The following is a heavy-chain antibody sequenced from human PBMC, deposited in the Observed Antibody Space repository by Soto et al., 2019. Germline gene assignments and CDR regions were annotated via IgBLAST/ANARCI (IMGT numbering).Heavy chain of an antibody. CDR2: IGTNGGIT. V-gene: IGHV3-64*01. J-gene: IGHJ4*02. CDR1: GFTFSNYA. CDR3: ARGEFNGRMPSPMHDY. Sequence: EVQLVESGGGLVQPGGSLRLSCEASGFTFSNYAMHWVRQAPGKGLEYASAIGTNGGITYYANSVRGRFTISRDNSKNTVYLQMGSLRPEDMAVYYCARGEFNGRMPSPMHDYWGQGTLVAVSS. D-gene: IGHD2-2*01.